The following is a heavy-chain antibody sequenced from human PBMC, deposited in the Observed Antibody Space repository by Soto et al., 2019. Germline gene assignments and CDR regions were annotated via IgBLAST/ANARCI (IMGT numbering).Heavy chain of an antibody. CDR3: ARGAHSSENWFDP. V-gene: IGHV4-31*03. CDR2: IYYSGST. J-gene: IGHJ5*02. CDR1: GGSISSGGYY. D-gene: IGHD2-15*01. Sequence: QVQLQESGPGLVKPSQTLSLTCTVSGGSISSGGYYWSWIRQHPGKGLEWIGYIYYSGSTYYNPSLKRRVTISLDTSKNQFSLKLSSVTAADTAVYYCARGAHSSENWFDPWGQGTLVTVSS.